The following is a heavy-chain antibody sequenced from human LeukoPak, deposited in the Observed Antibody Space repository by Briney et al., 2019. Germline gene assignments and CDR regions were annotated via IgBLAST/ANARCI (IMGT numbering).Heavy chain of an antibody. CDR3: ASPSRDAYDY. D-gene: IGHD2-2*01. Sequence: GASVKVSCKASGGTFSSYAISWVRQAPGQGLEGMGGIIPIFGTANYAQKFQGTVTITPDESTSTAYMELSSLRSEDTAVYYCASPSRDAYDYWGQGTLVTVSS. CDR2: IIPIFGTA. J-gene: IGHJ4*02. V-gene: IGHV1-69*13. CDR1: GGTFSSYA.